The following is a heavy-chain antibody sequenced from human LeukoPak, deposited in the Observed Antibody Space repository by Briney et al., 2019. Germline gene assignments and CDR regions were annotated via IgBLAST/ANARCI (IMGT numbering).Heavy chain of an antibody. J-gene: IGHJ4*02. D-gene: IGHD3-10*01. CDR2: ITYDGYYK. Sequence: GGSLRLSCAGSGFTFSTYGMHWVRQAPGKGLEWVALITYDGYYKYYSDSVKGRFTISSDTSKNTLSLQMNSLRAEDTAVYYCARDLSPVVRASPMGYWGQGTLVTVSS. CDR1: GFTFSTYG. V-gene: IGHV3-30*03. CDR3: ARDLSPVVRASPMGY.